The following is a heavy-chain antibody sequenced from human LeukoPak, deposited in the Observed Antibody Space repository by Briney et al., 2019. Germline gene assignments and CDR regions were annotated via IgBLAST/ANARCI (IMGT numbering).Heavy chain of an antibody. CDR2: ISSSSTYI. CDR3: ARSYMIADAFDI. J-gene: IGHJ3*02. V-gene: IGHV3-21*01. CDR1: GFTFSTYS. D-gene: IGHD3-22*01. Sequence: GGSLRLSCTASGFTFSTYSMNWVRQAPGKGLEWVSSISSSSTYIYYADSLKGRFTISRDNAKNSLYLQMNSLRAEDTAVYYCARSYMIADAFDIRGQGTMVTVSS.